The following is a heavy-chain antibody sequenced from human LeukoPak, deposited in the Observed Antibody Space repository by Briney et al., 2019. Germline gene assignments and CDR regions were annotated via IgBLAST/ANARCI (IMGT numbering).Heavy chain of an antibody. CDR1: GGSFSGYY. CDR3: ARAPRYGDLDY. D-gene: IGHD4-17*01. Sequence: SETLSLTCAVYGGSFSGYYWSWLRQPPGKGLEWIGEINHSGSTNYNPSLKSRVTISVDTSKNQFSLKLSSVTAADTAVYYCARAPRYGDLDYWGQGTLVTVSS. V-gene: IGHV4-34*01. CDR2: INHSGST. J-gene: IGHJ4*02.